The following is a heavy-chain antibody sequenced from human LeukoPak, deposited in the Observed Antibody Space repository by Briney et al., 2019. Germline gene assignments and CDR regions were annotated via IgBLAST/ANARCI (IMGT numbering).Heavy chain of an antibody. CDR1: GGSISSSNW. CDR2: IYHSGST. V-gene: IGHV4-4*02. Sequence: PSETLSLTCAVSGGSISSSNWWSWVRQPPGKGLERIGEIYHSGSTNYNPSLKSRVIISIDTSKNQFSLKLSSVTAADTAVYYCAREQVMYYDVLTGYSRPYNWFDPWGQGTLVTVSS. CDR3: AREQVMYYDVLTGYSRPYNWFDP. D-gene: IGHD3-9*01. J-gene: IGHJ5*02.